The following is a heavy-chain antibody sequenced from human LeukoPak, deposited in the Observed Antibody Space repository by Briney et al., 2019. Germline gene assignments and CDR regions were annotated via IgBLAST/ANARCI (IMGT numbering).Heavy chain of an antibody. J-gene: IGHJ3*02. CDR3: ASLQADVVVVAATFNAFDI. CDR1: GFTFSSYS. D-gene: IGHD2-15*01. CDR2: ISSSSSTI. Sequence: GGSLRLSCAASGFTFSSYSMNWVRQAPGKGLEWVSYISSSSSTIYYADSVKGRFTISRDNAKNSLYLQMNSLRAEDTAVYYCASLQADVVVVAATFNAFDIWAKGQWSPSLQ. V-gene: IGHV3-48*04.